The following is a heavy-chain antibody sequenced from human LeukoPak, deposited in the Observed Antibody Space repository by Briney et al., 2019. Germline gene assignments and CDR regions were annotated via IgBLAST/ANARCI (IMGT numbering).Heavy chain of an antibody. CDR2: IYTSGST. D-gene: IGHD3-10*01. CDR1: GGSISSYY. V-gene: IGHV4-4*07. Sequence: SETLSLTCTVSGGSISSYYWSWIRQPTGKGLEWIGRIYTSGSTNYNPSLKSRVTMSVDTSKNQFSLKLSSVTAADTAVYYCARDLSGTMVRGVIITAPGAFDIWGQGTMVTVSS. J-gene: IGHJ3*02. CDR3: ARDLSGTMVRGVIITAPGAFDI.